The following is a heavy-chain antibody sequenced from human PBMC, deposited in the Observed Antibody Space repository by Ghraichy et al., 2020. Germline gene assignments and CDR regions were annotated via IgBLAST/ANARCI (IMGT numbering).Heavy chain of an antibody. Sequence: SQTLSLTCAVYGGSFSGYYWSWIRQPPGKGLEWIGEINHSGSTNYNPSLKSRVTISVDTSKNQFSLKLSSVTAADTAVYYCARGAPLYYYDSSYWYFDLWGRGTLVTVSS. D-gene: IGHD3-22*01. V-gene: IGHV4-34*01. J-gene: IGHJ2*01. CDR3: ARGAPLYYYDSSYWYFDL. CDR1: GGSFSGYY. CDR2: INHSGST.